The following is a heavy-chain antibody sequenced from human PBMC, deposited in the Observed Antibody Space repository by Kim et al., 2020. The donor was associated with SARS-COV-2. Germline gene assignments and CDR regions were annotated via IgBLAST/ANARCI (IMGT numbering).Heavy chain of an antibody. Sequence: LKSRVTISVDTSKNQFSLKLSSVTAADTAVYYCARLRDSSGYPHDAFDIWGQGTMVTVSS. CDR3: ARLRDSSGYPHDAFDI. D-gene: IGHD3-22*01. V-gene: IGHV4-39*01. J-gene: IGHJ3*02.